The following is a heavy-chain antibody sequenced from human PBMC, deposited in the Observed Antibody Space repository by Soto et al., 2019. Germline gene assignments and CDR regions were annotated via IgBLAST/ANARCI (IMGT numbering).Heavy chain of an antibody. CDR1: GFTFDDYA. CDR2: ISWNSGSI. J-gene: IGHJ3*02. V-gene: IGHV3-9*01. CDR3: AKDFYGDYRAFDI. Sequence: EVQLVESGGGLVQPGRSLRLSCAASGFTFDDYAMHWVRQAPGKGLEWVSGISWNSGSIGYADSVKGRFTISRDNAKNSLYLQMNSLRAEDTALYYCAKDFYGDYRAFDIWGQGTMVTVSS. D-gene: IGHD4-17*01.